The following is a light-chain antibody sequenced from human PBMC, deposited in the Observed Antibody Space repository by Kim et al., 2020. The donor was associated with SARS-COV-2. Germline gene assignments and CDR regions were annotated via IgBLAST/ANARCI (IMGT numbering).Light chain of an antibody. CDR3: QQYDHLFT. Sequence: SASVGDRVTSTCQASEGISNYLNWYQQKPGKAPKLLIYDASNLQTGVPSRFSGSGSGTDFTFTISNLQPEDFATYYCQQYDHLFTFGPGTKVDIK. J-gene: IGKJ3*01. V-gene: IGKV1-33*01. CDR1: EGISNY. CDR2: DAS.